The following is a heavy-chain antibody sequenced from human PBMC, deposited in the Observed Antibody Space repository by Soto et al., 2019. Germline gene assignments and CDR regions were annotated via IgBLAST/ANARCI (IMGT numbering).Heavy chain of an antibody. Sequence: ASVKVSCKASGYTFTDYYMHWVRQAPGQGLEWMGWINPNSGGTNYAQKFQGWVTMTRDTSISTAYMELSRLRSDDTAVYYCARGLSVLMVLDREFFQLWGQATLVTVSS. J-gene: IGHJ1*01. CDR3: ARGLSVLMVLDREFFQL. D-gene: IGHD2-8*01. V-gene: IGHV1-2*04. CDR2: INPNSGGT. CDR1: GYTFTDYY.